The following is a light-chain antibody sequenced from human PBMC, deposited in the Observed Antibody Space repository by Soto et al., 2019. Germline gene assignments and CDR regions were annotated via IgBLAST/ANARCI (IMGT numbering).Light chain of an antibody. CDR3: QHYNSYPWT. J-gene: IGKJ1*01. CDR1: QSISSL. Sequence: DIQMTQSPSTLSASVGDRVTITCRASQSISSLLAWYQQKPGKAPKLLIYKASSLESGVPSRFSGSGSGTEFILTISSLQPDDFATYYCQHYNSYPWTFGQGTKVEIK. V-gene: IGKV1-5*03. CDR2: KAS.